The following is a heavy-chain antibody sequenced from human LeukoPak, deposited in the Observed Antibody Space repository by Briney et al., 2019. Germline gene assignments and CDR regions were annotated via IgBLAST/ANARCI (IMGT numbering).Heavy chain of an antibody. V-gene: IGHV1-2*02. J-gene: IGHJ6*03. CDR3: ARDRLEAYYYMDV. D-gene: IGHD1-1*01. CDR2: INPNSGGT. Sequence: ASVKVSCKASGYTFTGYYMHWMRQTPGQGLEWMGWINPNSGGTNYAQKFQGRVTMTRDTSISTAYMELSRLRSDDTAVYYCARDRLEAYYYMDVWGKGTTVTVSS. CDR1: GYTFTGYY.